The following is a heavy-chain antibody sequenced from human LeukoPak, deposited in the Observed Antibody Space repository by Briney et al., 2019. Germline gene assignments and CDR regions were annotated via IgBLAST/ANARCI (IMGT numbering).Heavy chain of an antibody. J-gene: IGHJ4*02. CDR2: IYYSGST. CDR1: GGSISSYY. CDR3: ARVANYYDSSGYYYTSFDY. Sequence: SETLSLTCTVSGGSISSYYWSWIRRPPGKGLEWIGYIYYSGSTNYNPSLKGRVTISVDTSRNQFSLKLSSVTAADTAVYYCARVANYYDSSGYYYTSFDYWGQGTLVTVSS. D-gene: IGHD3-22*01. V-gene: IGHV4-59*01.